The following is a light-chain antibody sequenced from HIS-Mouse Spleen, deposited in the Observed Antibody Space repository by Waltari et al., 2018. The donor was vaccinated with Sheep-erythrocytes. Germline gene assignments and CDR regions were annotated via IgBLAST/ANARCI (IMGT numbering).Light chain of an antibody. J-gene: IGLJ2*01. CDR2: QAS. CDR3: QAWDSSTAWNVV. Sequence: QKPGQSPVLVIYQASKRPSGIPERFSGSNSGNTATLTISGTQAMDEADYYCQAWDSSTAWNVVFGGGTKLTVL. V-gene: IGLV3-1*01.